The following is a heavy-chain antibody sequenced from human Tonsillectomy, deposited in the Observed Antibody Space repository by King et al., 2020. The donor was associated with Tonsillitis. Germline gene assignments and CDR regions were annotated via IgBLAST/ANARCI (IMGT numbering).Heavy chain of an antibody. D-gene: IGHD3-22*01. Sequence: QLVQSGGGVVQPGRSLRLSCAASGFTFSNYPMRWVRQAPGKGLDWVAVISYDGTNKYYADSVKGRFTISRDNSKNTLYLQMNSLRAEDPAAYYCARDAYYYDTSGYCPFDWGQGTLVTVSS. CDR3: ARDAYYYDTSGYCPFD. CDR1: GFTFSNYP. J-gene: IGHJ4*02. V-gene: IGHV3-30-3*01. CDR2: ISYDGTNK.